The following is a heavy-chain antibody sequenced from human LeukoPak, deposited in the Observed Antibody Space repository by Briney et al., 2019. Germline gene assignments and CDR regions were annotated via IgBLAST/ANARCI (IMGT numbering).Heavy chain of an antibody. Sequence: PGGSLRLSCAASGFTFDDYGMSWVRQAPGKGLEWVSAISGSGGSTYYADSVKGRFTISRDNSKNTLYLQMNSLRAEDTAVYYCAKGGTMVRGVFFDYWGQGTLVTVSS. CDR3: AKGGTMVRGVFFDY. CDR2: ISGSGGST. D-gene: IGHD3-10*01. CDR1: GFTFDDYG. J-gene: IGHJ4*02. V-gene: IGHV3-23*01.